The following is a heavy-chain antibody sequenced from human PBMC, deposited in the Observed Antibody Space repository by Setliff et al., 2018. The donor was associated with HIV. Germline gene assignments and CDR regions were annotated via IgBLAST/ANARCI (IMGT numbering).Heavy chain of an antibody. V-gene: IGHV4-4*09. Sequence: PSETLSLTCTVSGGSISSYYWSWIRQPPGKGLEWIGYIYTSGSTNYNPSLKRRVTISVDTSQNQFSLKLSSVTAADTAVYYYARGLSFYDPGGFDYWGQGTLVTVSS. D-gene: IGHD3-22*01. CDR1: GGSISSYY. CDR3: ARGLSFYDPGGFDY. J-gene: IGHJ4*02. CDR2: IYTSGST.